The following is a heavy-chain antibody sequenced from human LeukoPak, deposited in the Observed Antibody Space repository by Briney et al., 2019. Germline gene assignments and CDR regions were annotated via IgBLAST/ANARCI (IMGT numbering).Heavy chain of an antibody. J-gene: IGHJ4*02. D-gene: IGHD3-10*01. CDR2: ISYDGSNK. V-gene: IGHV3-30*18. CDR3: AKVELDYGSGSQIDY. CDR1: GFTFSSYG. Sequence: PGRSLRLSCAASGFTFSSYGMHWVRQAPGKGLEWVAVISYDGSNKYYADSVKGRFTISRDNSKNTLYLRMNSLRAEDTAVYYCAKVELDYGSGSQIDYWGQGTLVTVSS.